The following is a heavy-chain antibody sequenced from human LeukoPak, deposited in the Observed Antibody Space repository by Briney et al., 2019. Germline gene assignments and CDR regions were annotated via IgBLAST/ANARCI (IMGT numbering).Heavy chain of an antibody. CDR2: ISSSSSYI. J-gene: IGHJ3*02. D-gene: IGHD1-26*01. V-gene: IGHV3-21*01. CDR1: GFAFSSYS. Sequence: GGSLRLSCAASGFAFSSYSMNWVRQAPGKGLEWVSSISSSSSYIYYADSVKGRFTISRDNAKNSLYLQMNSLRAEDTAVYYCASGSYYKGYAFDIWGQGTMVTVSS. CDR3: ASGSYYKGYAFDI.